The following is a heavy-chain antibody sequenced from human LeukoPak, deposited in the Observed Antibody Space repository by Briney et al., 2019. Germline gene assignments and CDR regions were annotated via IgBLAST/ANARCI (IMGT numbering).Heavy chain of an antibody. D-gene: IGHD2-15*01. CDR1: GFTFSSYA. CDR2: ISGSGGST. V-gene: IGHV3-23*01. J-gene: IGHJ4*02. Sequence: GGSLRLSCAASGFTFSSYAMSWVRQAPGKGLEWVSAISGSGGSTYYADSVKGRFTISRDNSKNTLYLQMNSLRAEDTAVYYCAKDTTHCSGGSCYHCFDYWGQGTLVTVSS. CDR3: AKDTTHCSGGSCYHCFDY.